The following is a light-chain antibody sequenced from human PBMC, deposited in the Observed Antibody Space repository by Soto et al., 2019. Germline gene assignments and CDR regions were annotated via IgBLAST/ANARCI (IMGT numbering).Light chain of an antibody. CDR2: DAS. CDR3: QQYDSVLGT. J-gene: IGKJ1*01. Sequence: DIQLTQSATLSASVGDSVTITCRASQSISHWLAWYQQKPGKAPKFLIYDASSLESGVPSRFSGSGSGTEFTLTISSLQPDDFATYYCQQYDSVLGTFGPGTKVDI. V-gene: IGKV1-5*01. CDR1: QSISHW.